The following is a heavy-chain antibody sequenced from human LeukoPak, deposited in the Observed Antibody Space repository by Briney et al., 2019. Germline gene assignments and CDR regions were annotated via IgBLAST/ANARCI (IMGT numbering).Heavy chain of an antibody. CDR1: GGSVSSGGYY. J-gene: IGHJ5*02. D-gene: IGHD3-22*01. CDR3: ARTARDSSGYYPNWFDP. Sequence: KSSETLSLTCTVSGGSVSSGGYYWSWIRQPPEKGLEWIGYIYYSGSTNYNPSLKSRVTISVDTSKNQFSLKLSSVTAADTAVYYCARTARDSSGYYPNWFDPWGQGTLVTVSS. V-gene: IGHV4-61*08. CDR2: IYYSGST.